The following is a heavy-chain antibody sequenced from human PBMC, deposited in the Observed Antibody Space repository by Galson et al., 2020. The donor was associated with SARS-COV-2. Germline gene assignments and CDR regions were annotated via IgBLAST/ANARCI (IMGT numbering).Heavy chain of an antibody. CDR2: ISSSSSYI. CDR1: GFTFSSYS. CDR3: ARDKGSGYYHGAFDY. D-gene: IGHD3-22*01. Sequence: GGSLRLSCAASGFTFSSYSMNWVRQAPGKGLEWVSSISSSSSYIYYADSVKGRFTISRDNAKNSLYLQMNSLRAEDTAVYYCARDKGSGYYHGAFDYWGQGTLVTVSS. V-gene: IGHV3-21*01. J-gene: IGHJ4*02.